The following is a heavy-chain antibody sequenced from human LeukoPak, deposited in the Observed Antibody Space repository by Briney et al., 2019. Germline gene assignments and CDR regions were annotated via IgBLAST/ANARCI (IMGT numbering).Heavy chain of an antibody. J-gene: IGHJ4*02. CDR2: IHHSGNT. V-gene: IGHV4-59*11. CDR3: ARDKGWLQFDY. D-gene: IGHD5-24*01. CDR1: GGSTSSHY. Sequence: SETLSLTCTVSGGSTSSHYWSWIRQPPGKGLKWIGYIHHSGNTKYNPSLKSRVTISVDTSKNQFSLKLKSVTAADTAVYFCARDKGWLQFDYWGQGTLVTVSS.